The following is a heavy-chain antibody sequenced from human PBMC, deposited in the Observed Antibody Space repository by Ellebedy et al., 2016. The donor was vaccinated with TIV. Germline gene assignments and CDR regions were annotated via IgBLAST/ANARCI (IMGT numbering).Heavy chain of an antibody. CDR3: ARMGATTSDPVDY. CDR2: ISSSSSYI. J-gene: IGHJ4*02. V-gene: IGHV3-21*01. Sequence: GESLKISCAASGFTFSSYSMNWVRQAPGKGLEWVSSISSSSSYIYYADSVKGRFTISRDNAKNSLYLQMNSLRAEDTAVYYCARMGATTSDPVDYWGQGTLVTVSS. CDR1: GFTFSSYS. D-gene: IGHD1-26*01.